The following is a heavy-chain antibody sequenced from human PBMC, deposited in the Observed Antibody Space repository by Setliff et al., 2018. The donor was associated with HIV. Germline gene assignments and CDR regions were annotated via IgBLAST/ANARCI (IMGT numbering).Heavy chain of an antibody. Sequence: SETLSLTCTVSGGSISTYYWNWIRQPPGKGLEWIGYVHYSGSTNYNPSFKSRVIMSVDTSKNQFSLRLKSVTAADTAVYYCARATFFDFWSGFPHHYMDVWGKGTTVTVSS. CDR2: VHYSGST. J-gene: IGHJ6*03. D-gene: IGHD3-3*01. CDR1: GGSISTYY. CDR3: ARATFFDFWSGFPHHYMDV. V-gene: IGHV4-59*01.